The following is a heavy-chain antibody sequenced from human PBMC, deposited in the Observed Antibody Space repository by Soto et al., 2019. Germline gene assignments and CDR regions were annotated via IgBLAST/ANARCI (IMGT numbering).Heavy chain of an antibody. CDR3: ARGYYGSGSYYNSPSFDY. D-gene: IGHD3-10*01. V-gene: IGHV1-3*01. J-gene: IGHJ4*02. CDR1: GYTFTSYA. Sequence: GASVKVSCKTPGYTFTSYAMHWVRQAPGQRLEWMGWINAGNGNTKYSQKFQGRVTITRDTSASTAYMELSSLRSEDTAVYYCARGYYGSGSYYNSPSFDYWGQGTLVTVSS. CDR2: INAGNGNT.